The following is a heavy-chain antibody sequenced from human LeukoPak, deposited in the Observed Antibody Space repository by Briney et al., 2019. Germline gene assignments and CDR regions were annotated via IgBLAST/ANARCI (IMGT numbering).Heavy chain of an antibody. Sequence: GGSLRLSCAASGFTFSSYGMHWVRQAPGKGLEWVAFIRYDGSNKYYADSVKGRFTISRDNSKNTLYLQMNSLRAEDTAVYYCARVFGIAAAGWGQGTLVTVSS. CDR2: IRYDGSNK. D-gene: IGHD6-13*01. V-gene: IGHV3-30*02. J-gene: IGHJ4*02. CDR3: ARVFGIAAAG. CDR1: GFTFSSYG.